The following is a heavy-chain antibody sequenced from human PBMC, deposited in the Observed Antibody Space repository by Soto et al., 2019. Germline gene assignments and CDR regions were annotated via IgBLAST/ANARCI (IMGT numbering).Heavy chain of an antibody. Sequence: ALRLSFGGSGFTFSKALVNWVRPAPGEGVEWVGRIKSKTDGGTTDYAAPVKGRFTISRDDSKNTLYLQMNSLKTEDTAVYYCTTRVATILYYYYGMDAWGQGTMVTVSS. CDR3: TTRVATILYYYYGMDA. V-gene: IGHV3-15*07. CDR1: GFTFSKAL. CDR2: IKSKTDGGTT. J-gene: IGHJ6*02. D-gene: IGHD5-12*01.